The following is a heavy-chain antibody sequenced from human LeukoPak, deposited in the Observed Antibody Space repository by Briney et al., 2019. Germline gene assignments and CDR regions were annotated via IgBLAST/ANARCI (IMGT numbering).Heavy chain of an antibody. V-gene: IGHV1-2*02. J-gene: IGHJ4*02. D-gene: IGHD6-19*01. CDR2: INPNSGGT. CDR1: GYTFTGYY. CDR3: ARDPTRMYSSGWSAVDY. Sequence: GASVKVSCKASGYTFTGYYMHWVRQAPGQGLEWMGWINPNSGGTNYAQKFQGRVTMTRDTSISTAYMELSRLRSDDTAVYYCARDPTRMYSSGWSAVDYWGQGTLVTVSS.